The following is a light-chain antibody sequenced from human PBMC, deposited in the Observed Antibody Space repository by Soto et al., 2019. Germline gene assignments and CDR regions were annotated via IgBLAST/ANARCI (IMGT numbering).Light chain of an antibody. J-gene: IGLJ2*01. CDR2: RNN. CDR1: SSNIGSNY. Sequence: QSVLTQPPSASGTPGQRVTISCSGSSSNIGSNYVYWYQQLPGTAPKLLSYRNNQRPSGVPDRFSGSKSGTSASLAISGLRSEDEADYDCAAWDDSLSGVFGGGTKLTVL. CDR3: AAWDDSLSGV. V-gene: IGLV1-47*01.